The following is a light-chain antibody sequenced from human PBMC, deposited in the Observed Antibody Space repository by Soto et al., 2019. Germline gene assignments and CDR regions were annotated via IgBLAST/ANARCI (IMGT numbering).Light chain of an antibody. CDR2: DVS. CDR1: TSDVGGYDY. Sequence: QSVLTQPASVSGSRGQSITISCTGTTSDVGGYDYVSWYQQHPGKAPKLMIYDVSHRPSGVSNRFSGSKSGNTASLIISALQAEDEADYYCTSYTSNNTLWVFGGGTKVTVL. CDR3: TSYTSNNTLWV. J-gene: IGLJ3*02. V-gene: IGLV2-14*03.